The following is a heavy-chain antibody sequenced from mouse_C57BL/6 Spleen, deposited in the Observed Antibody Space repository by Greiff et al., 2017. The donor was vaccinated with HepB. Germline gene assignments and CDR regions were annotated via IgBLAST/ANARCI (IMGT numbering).Heavy chain of an antibody. J-gene: IGHJ3*01. D-gene: IGHD5-5*01. CDR1: GYAFSSSW. Sequence: VQLQQSGPELVKPGASLKISCKASGYAFSSSWMNWVKQRPGKGLEWIGRIYPGDGDTNYNGKFKGKATLTADKSSSTAYMQLSSLTSEDSAVYFCARGLPSWFAYWGQGTLVTVSA. V-gene: IGHV1-82*01. CDR2: IYPGDGDT. CDR3: ARGLPSWFAY.